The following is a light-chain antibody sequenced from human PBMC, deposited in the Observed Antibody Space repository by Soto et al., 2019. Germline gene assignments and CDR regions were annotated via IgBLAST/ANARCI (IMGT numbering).Light chain of an antibody. CDR2: DVA. CDR1: SSDVGVSNF. CDR3: VSYTSSTTYV. Sequence: QSVLTQPASVSDSPGQSITISCTGTSSDVGVSNFVSWYQQHPGKPPKLIIYDVANRPSGVSNRFSGSKSGSTASLIISRLQTEDEADYYCVSYTSSTTYVFGTGTKLTVL. J-gene: IGLJ1*01. V-gene: IGLV2-14*03.